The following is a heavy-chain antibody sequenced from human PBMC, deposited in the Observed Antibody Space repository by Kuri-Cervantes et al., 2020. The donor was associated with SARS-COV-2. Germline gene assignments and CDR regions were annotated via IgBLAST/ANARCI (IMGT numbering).Heavy chain of an antibody. J-gene: IGHJ3*02. D-gene: IGHD5-18*01. CDR3: ARGYSYGYAVLDAFDI. CDR1: GFTFGSYS. V-gene: IGHV3-48*01. Sequence: GGSLRLSCAASGFTFGSYSMNWVRQAPGKGLEWVSYISSSSSTIYYADSVKGRFTISRDNAKNSLYLQMNSLRAEDTAVYYCARGYSYGYAVLDAFDIWGQGTMVTVSS. CDR2: ISSSSSTI.